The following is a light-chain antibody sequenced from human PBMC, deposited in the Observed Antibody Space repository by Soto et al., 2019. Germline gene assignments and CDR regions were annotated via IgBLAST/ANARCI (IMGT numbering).Light chain of an antibody. CDR1: QSVSSTS. V-gene: IGKV3-20*01. J-gene: IGKJ2*01. CDR3: QQYGSSPPEYT. CDR2: GAS. Sequence: EIVLTQSPGTLSLSPGERATLSYRASQSVSSTSLAWYQQKPGQAPRLLIYGASSRATGIPDRFSGSGSGTDFTLTISRLEPEDFAVYYCQQYGSSPPEYTFGQGTKLDIK.